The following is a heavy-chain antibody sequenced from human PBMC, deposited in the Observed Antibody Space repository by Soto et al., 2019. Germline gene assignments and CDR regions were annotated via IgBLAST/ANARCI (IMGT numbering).Heavy chain of an antibody. D-gene: IGHD2-2*03. CDR1: GGSISSGGYS. J-gene: IGHJ5*02. CDR2: ISGSGGST. V-gene: IGHV3-23*01. Sequence: ETLSLTCTVSGGSISSGGYSWSWVRQAPGKGLEWVSAISGSGGSTYYADSVKGRFTISRDNSKNTLYLQMNSLRAEDTAVYYCAKDGYCSSTSCLLNWFDPWGQGTLVTVSS. CDR3: AKDGYCSSTSCLLNWFDP.